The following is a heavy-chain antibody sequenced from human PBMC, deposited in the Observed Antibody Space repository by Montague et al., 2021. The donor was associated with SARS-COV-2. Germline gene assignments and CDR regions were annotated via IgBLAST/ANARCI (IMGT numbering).Heavy chain of an antibody. Sequence: SETLSLTCAVHGGSFSTYSWNWIRQPPGTGLEWIGEIHHGGSTNYNPSLKSRVTISADTSKNQFSLKLTSVAAAATAVYYCARPGDGVVPSPILGVGPYYSYYYMDVWGKGTTVTVSS. CDR3: ARPGDGVVPSPILGVGPYYSYYYMDV. CDR2: IHHGGST. J-gene: IGHJ6*03. V-gene: IGHV4-34*01. D-gene: IGHD3-10*01. CDR1: GGSFSTYS.